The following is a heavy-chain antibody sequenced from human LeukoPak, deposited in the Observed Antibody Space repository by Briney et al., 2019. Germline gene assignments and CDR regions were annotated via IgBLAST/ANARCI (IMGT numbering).Heavy chain of an antibody. J-gene: IGHJ4*02. CDR1: GFTFSSYG. Sequence: GGSLRLSCAASGFTFSSYGMHWVRQAPGKGLEWVAVMWYDGSNKYYADSVKGRFTISRDNSKNTLYLQMNSLRAEDTAVYYCARDATDYGGNSFDYWGQGTLVTVSS. V-gene: IGHV3-33*01. D-gene: IGHD4-23*01. CDR2: MWYDGSNK. CDR3: ARDATDYGGNSFDY.